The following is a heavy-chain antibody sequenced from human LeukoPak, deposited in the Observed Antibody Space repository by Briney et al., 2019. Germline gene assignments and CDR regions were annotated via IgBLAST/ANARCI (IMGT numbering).Heavy chain of an antibody. Sequence: GRSLRLSCAASGFTFSSYAMHWVRQAPGKGLEWVAVISYDGSNKYHADSVKGRFTISRDNSKNTLYLQMNSLRAEDTAVYYCARASLEDYYDSRGAAFDIWGQGTMVTVSS. D-gene: IGHD3-22*01. CDR1: GFTFSSYA. CDR3: ARASLEDYYDSRGAAFDI. V-gene: IGHV3-30-3*01. J-gene: IGHJ3*02. CDR2: ISYDGSNK.